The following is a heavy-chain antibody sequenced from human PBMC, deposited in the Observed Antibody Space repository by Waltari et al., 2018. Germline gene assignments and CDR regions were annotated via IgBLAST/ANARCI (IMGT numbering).Heavy chain of an antibody. J-gene: IGHJ4*02. CDR3: VRDLNWGFDS. Sequence: EVRLVESGGGLLHPGGTLRLSCEASGFTFTSHRLNWIRQASGKGLEWLSDISSTLERHYADSVKGRLTVSRDNARNSVFLEMSSLRADDTAVYYCVRDLNWGFDSWGQGTLVTVSS. V-gene: IGHV3-48*04. CDR1: GFTFTSHR. CDR2: ISSTLER. D-gene: IGHD7-27*01.